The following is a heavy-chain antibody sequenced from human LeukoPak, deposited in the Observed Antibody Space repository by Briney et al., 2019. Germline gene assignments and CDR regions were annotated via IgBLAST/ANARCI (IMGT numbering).Heavy chain of an antibody. CDR1: GGSFSGYY. J-gene: IGHJ4*02. CDR2: INHSGST. CDR3: ARGGGGPRY. Sequence: PSETLSLTCAVYGGSFSGYYWSWIRQPPGQGLEWIGEINHSGSTNYNPSLKSRVTISVDTSKNQFSLKLSSVTAADTAAYYCARGGGGPRYWGQGTLVTVSS. D-gene: IGHD2-15*01. V-gene: IGHV4-34*01.